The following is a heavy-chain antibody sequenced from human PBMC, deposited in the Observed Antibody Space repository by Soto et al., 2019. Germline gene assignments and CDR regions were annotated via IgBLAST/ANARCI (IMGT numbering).Heavy chain of an antibody. D-gene: IGHD1-20*01. J-gene: IGHJ5*02. CDR3: ARNNWNDVFWFDP. V-gene: IGHV4-59*01. CDR2: IYYNGNT. CDR1: GGSIGSYY. Sequence: SETLSLTCTVSGGSIGSYYWSWIRQPPGKGLEWIGYIYYNGNTNYNPSLKSRVTISVDTSKNQFSLNLRSVTAADTAVYFCARNNWNDVFWFDPWGQGTLVTVPS.